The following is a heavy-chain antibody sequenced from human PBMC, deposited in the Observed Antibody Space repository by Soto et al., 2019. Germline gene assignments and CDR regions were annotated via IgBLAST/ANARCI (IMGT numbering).Heavy chain of an antibody. D-gene: IGHD5-12*01. CDR3: ARRNTGYDL. CDR1: GFTFSSYG. Sequence: EVQLVESGGDLVQPGGSLRLSCVASGFTFSSYGMHWVRQAPGKGLEFVSAITGNGGRIYYANSVKGRFTISRDNSKNTLYLQMGSLRAEDTAVYYCARRNTGYDLWGQGTLVTVSS. V-gene: IGHV3-64*01. CDR2: ITGNGGRI. J-gene: IGHJ5*02.